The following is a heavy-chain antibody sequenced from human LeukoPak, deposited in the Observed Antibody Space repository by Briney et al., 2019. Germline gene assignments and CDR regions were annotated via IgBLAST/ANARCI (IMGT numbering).Heavy chain of an antibody. CDR3: ARDLRSRAY. CDR2: IYSGGST. V-gene: IGHV3-53*01. CDR1: GGSISTYY. Sequence: ETLSLTCTVSGGSISTYYWSWVRQAPGKGLEWVSVIYSGGSTFYADSVKGRFTISRDNSKNTLFLQMNSLRAEDTAVYYCARDLRSRAYWGQGTLVTVSS. J-gene: IGHJ4*02.